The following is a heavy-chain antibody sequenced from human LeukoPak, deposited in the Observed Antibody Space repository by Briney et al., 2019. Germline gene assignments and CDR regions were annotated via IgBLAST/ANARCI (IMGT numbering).Heavy chain of an antibody. Sequence: GGSLRLSCAASGLTFSSNWMHWVRQAPGKGLVWVSRISSDGISTTYADSVKGRFTTSRDSAKNTLYLQMNSLRVEDTAVYYCASFLCPTCSWGQGTLVTVSS. V-gene: IGHV3-74*01. D-gene: IGHD2-2*01. CDR3: ASFLCPTCS. CDR1: GLTFSSNW. J-gene: IGHJ5*02. CDR2: ISSDGIST.